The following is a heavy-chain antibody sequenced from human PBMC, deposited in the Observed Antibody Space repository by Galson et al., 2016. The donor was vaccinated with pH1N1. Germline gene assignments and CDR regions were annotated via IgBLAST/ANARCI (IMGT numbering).Heavy chain of an antibody. CDR1: GASVRSGGQY. V-gene: IGHV4-31*03. CDR3: ARNAWDGSGLNYFDS. CDR2: IYYIGST. Sequence: TLSLTCSVSGASVRSGGQYWTWIRQVPGKGLEWIGFIYYIGSTGYNPSLKSRVSMSRDMSKKQFSLNLRSVTAADTAVYYCARNAWDGSGLNYFDSWGQGILVSVSS. J-gene: IGHJ5*01. D-gene: IGHD3-22*01.